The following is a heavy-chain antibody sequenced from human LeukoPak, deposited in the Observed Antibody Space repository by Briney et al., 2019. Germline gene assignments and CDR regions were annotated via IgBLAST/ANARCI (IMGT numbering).Heavy chain of an antibody. CDR3: ARGYYDSSDFEYFQH. Sequence: ASVKVSCKASGYTFTSYAISWVRQAPGQGLEWMAWINPNSGDTNFAQKFQGRVTMTRDTSISTVYMELSRLRSDDTAVFFCARGYYDSSDFEYFQHWGQGTLVTVSS. J-gene: IGHJ1*01. CDR2: INPNSGDT. V-gene: IGHV1-2*02. D-gene: IGHD3-22*01. CDR1: GYTFTSYA.